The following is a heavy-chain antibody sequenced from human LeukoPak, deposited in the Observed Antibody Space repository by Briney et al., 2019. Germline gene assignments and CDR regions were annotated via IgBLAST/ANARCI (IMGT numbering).Heavy chain of an antibody. D-gene: IGHD6-19*01. V-gene: IGHV3-30*02. J-gene: IGHJ3*02. CDR1: GFTFTNAW. CDR3: ANRPTVAVAGMGKAFDI. Sequence: PGGSLRLSCAASGFTFTNAWMTWVRQAPGKGLEWVAFIRYDGSNKYYADSVKGRFTISRDNSKNTLYLQMNSLRAEDTAVYYCANRPTVAVAGMGKAFDIWGQGTMVTVSS. CDR2: IRYDGSNK.